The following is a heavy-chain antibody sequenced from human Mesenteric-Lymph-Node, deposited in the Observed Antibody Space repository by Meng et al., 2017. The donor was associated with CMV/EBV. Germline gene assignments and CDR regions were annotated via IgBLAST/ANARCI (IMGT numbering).Heavy chain of an antibody. D-gene: IGHD2-15*01. Sequence: GESLKISCAASGFTFSIYDMNWVRQAPGKGLEWVSYISSSRSTIYYADSVKGRFTISRDNAKNSLYLRMNSLRAEDTAVYYCARDRYCGGRACYHFDYWGQGTLVTVSS. J-gene: IGHJ4*02. CDR3: ARDRYCGGRACYHFDY. V-gene: IGHV3-48*04. CDR2: ISSSRSTI. CDR1: GFTFSIYD.